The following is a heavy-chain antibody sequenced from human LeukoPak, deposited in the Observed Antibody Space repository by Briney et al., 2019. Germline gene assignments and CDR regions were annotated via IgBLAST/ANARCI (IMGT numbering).Heavy chain of an antibody. CDR2: ISSSSSYI. CDR1: GFTFSSYS. CDR3: ARVGMEFMTTVTTFDY. V-gene: IGHV3-21*01. D-gene: IGHD4-17*01. J-gene: IGHJ4*02. Sequence: GGSLRLSCAASGFTFSSYSMNWVRQAPGKGLEWVSSISSSSSYIYYADSVKGRFTISRDNAKNSLYLQMNSLRAEDTAVYCCARVGMEFMTTVTTFDYWGQGTLVTVSS.